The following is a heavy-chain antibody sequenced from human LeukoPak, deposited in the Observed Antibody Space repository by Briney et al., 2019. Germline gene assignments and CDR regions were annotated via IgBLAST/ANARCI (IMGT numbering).Heavy chain of an antibody. CDR1: GYIFTTYG. J-gene: IGHJ4*02. V-gene: IGHV1-18*01. D-gene: IGHD6-25*01. CDR2: ISAYNGDT. Sequence: VASVKVSCKAAGYIFTTYGISWVRQAPGQGLEWMGWISAYNGDTYYAQKLQGRLTMTTDTSTNTAYMELRNLRSDDTAVYYCARDHSSSGQLFDFWGQGTPVTVSS. CDR3: ARDHSSSGQLFDF.